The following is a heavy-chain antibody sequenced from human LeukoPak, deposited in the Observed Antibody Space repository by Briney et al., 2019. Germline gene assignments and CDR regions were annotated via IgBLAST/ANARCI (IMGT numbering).Heavy chain of an antibody. V-gene: IGHV4-30-4*01. CDR1: CGSISSGDYY. J-gene: IGHJ6*02. D-gene: IGHD1/OR15-1a*01. CDR2: IYYSGST. CDR3: AREPNSDLLHYYGMDV. Sequence: SQTLSLTCTVSCGSISSGDYYWSWIRQPPGKGLEWIGYIYYSGSTYYNPSLKSRVTISVDTSKNQFSLKLSSVTAADTAVYYCAREPNSDLLHYYGMDVWGQGTTVTVSS.